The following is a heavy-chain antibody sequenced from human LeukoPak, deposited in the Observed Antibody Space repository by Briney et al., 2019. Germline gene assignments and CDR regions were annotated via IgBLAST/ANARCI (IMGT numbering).Heavy chain of an antibody. CDR1: GFTFSRYW. CDR3: TRTDEGY. V-gene: IGHV3-7*01. J-gene: IGHJ4*02. Sequence: GGSLRLSCAASGFTFSRYWMNWVRQAPGKGLEWVANIKQDGSEKYYVESVKGRFTISRDNAKNSLYLQMNSLRGEDTAVYYCTRTDEGYWGQGTLVTVSS. CDR2: IKQDGSEK.